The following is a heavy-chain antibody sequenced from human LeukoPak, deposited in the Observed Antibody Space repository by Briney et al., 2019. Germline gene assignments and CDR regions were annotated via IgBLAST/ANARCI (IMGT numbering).Heavy chain of an antibody. Sequence: GGSLRLSCAASGFTFSSYGIHWVRQAPGKGPEWVAVISYDGGYTYYAGSVKGRFTISRDNSKNTLYLQMNSLRAEDTAVYYCAKDRLGGWPSGAFDYWGQGTLVTVSS. CDR2: ISYDGGYT. J-gene: IGHJ4*02. D-gene: IGHD6-19*01. CDR3: AKDRLGGWPSGAFDY. CDR1: GFTFSSYG. V-gene: IGHV3-30*18.